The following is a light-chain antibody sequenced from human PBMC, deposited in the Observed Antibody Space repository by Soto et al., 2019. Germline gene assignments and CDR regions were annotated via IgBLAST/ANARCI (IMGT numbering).Light chain of an antibody. V-gene: IGKV4-1*01. CDR3: QQYYSPPYT. Sequence: DIVMTQSPDSVAVSLGERATVNCKSSQSVLYSSNNKNDLGWYQQKPGQPPKLLIYWASTRESGVPDRFSGSGSGTDFTLTINSLQAEDVAVYYCQQYYSPPYTFGQGTKLEIK. CDR1: QSVLYSSNNKND. CDR2: WAS. J-gene: IGKJ2*01.